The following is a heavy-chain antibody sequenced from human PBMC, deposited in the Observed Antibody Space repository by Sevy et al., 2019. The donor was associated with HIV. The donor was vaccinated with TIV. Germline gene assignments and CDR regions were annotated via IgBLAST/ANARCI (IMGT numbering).Heavy chain of an antibody. Sequence: GGSLRLSCAASGFSLNNYWMNWVRQAPGKGLEWVANIKQDGSVKYYVDSVKGRFTISRDNARNLLYLQMNCLRVEDTALYYCVRAIAAAGSFWGQGTLVTVSS. D-gene: IGHD6-13*01. CDR1: GFSLNNYW. CDR2: IKQDGSVK. V-gene: IGHV3-7*01. J-gene: IGHJ4*02. CDR3: VRAIAAAGSF.